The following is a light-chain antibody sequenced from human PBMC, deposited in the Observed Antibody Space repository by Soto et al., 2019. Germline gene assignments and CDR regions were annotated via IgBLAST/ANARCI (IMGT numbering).Light chain of an antibody. CDR2: GNN. CDR1: SSNIGAGYD. CDR3: QSYDSSLSVWV. J-gene: IGLJ3*02. Sequence: QSVLTQPPSVSGAPGQRVTISCTGSSSNIGAGYDVHWYHQLPGTAPKLLIYGNNNRPSGVPDRFSGSRSGTSASLAITGLQAEDEADYYCQSYDSSLSVWVFGGGTQ. V-gene: IGLV1-40*01.